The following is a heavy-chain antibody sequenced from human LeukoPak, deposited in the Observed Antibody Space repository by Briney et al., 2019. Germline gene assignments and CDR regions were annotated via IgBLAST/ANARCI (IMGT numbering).Heavy chain of an antibody. CDR1: GFTFRTYA. CDR2: IGGGSTSL. D-gene: IGHD1-20*01. V-gene: IGHV3-21*01. J-gene: IGHJ4*02. CDR3: ASFVGGYNWNYFDY. Sequence: TGGSLRLSCAASGFTFRTYAMNWVRQAPGEGLEWVSSIGGGSTSLYYADSVKGRFTISRDNAKNSLYLQLNSLRAEDTAVYYCASFVGGYNWNYFDYWGQGTLVTVSS.